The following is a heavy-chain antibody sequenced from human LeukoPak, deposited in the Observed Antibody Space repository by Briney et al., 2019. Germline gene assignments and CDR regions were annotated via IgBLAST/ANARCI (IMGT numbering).Heavy chain of an antibody. V-gene: IGHV4-30-4*01. CDR2: IYYSGST. Sequence: SQTLSLTCTVSGGSISSGDYYWSWIRQPPGKGLEWIGYIYYSGSTYYNPSLKSRVTMSVDTSKNQFSLKLSSVTAADTAVYYCARGGGVTYYDSTGYLWYFDYWGQGTLVTVSS. CDR1: GGSISSGDYY. D-gene: IGHD3-22*01. CDR3: ARGGGVTYYDSTGYLWYFDY. J-gene: IGHJ4*02.